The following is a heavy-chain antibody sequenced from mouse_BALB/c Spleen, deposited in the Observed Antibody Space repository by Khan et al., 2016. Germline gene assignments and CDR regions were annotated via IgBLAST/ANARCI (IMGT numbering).Heavy chain of an antibody. V-gene: IGHV4-1*02. D-gene: IGHD1-1*01. CDR3: ERPIYYSGSGFFDV. CDR1: GFDFSRYW. CDR2: INPDSSTI. J-gene: IGHJ1*01. Sequence: EVKLLESGGGLVQPGGSLKLSCAASGFDFSRYWMSWVRQAPGKGLEWIGEINPDSSTINYTPSLKDKFIISRDNAKNTLYLQMSKVRSEDTALSYCERPIYYSGSGFFDVWGAGTTDTVSS.